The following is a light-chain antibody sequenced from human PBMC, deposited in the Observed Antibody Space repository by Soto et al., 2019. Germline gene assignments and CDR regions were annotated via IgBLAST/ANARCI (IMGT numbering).Light chain of an antibody. CDR3: QHYGGYPQGT. V-gene: IGKV3-20*01. CDR2: GAS. J-gene: IGKJ1*01. Sequence: EIVLTQSPGTLSVSPGERGTLSCRASQSVSSRQVAWYQQKPGQAPRLFIYGASSRATGIPDRFSGRGSGTDFTATISRVEPEDFAVYYCQHYGGYPQGTFGQGTNVEFK. CDR1: QSVSSRQ.